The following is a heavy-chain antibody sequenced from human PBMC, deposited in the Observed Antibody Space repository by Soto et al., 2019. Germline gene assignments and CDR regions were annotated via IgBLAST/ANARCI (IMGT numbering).Heavy chain of an antibody. D-gene: IGHD3-3*01. J-gene: IGHJ4*02. CDR3: ARVTSGYRPHFEY. Sequence: SETMSLTCTVSGGSISSYYWSWIRQPPGKGLEWIGYIYYSGSTNYNPSLKSRVTISVDTSKNQFSLKLSSVTAADTAVYYCARVTSGYRPHFEYWGQGTLVTVSS. CDR1: GGSISSYY. V-gene: IGHV4-59*01. CDR2: IYYSGST.